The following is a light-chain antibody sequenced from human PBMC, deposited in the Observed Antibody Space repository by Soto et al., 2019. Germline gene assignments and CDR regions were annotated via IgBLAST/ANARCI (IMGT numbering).Light chain of an antibody. Sequence: QAVVTQPPSASGTPGQRVTISCSGSSSNIATNTVNWYQQVPGAAPKLLASSSNQRPSGVPDRFSGSKSGTSASLAISGLQSEDEAEYYCAAWDDSLDGVVFGGGTKVTVL. V-gene: IGLV1-44*01. CDR3: AAWDDSLDGVV. CDR1: SSNIATNT. J-gene: IGLJ2*01. CDR2: SSN.